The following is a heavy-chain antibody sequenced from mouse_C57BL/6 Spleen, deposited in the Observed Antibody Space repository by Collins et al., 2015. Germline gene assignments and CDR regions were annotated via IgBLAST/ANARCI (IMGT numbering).Heavy chain of an antibody. J-gene: IGHJ1*03. CDR2: ISSGGDYI. CDR1: GFTFSSYA. V-gene: IGHV5-9-1*02. CDR3: TKTYYGSRRYFDV. Sequence: VKLVESGEGLVKPGGSLKLSCAASGFTFSSYAMSWVRQTPEKRLEWVAYISSGGDYIYYADTVKGRFTISRDNARNTLYLQMSSLKSEDTAMYYCTKTYYGSRRYFDVWGTGTTVTVSS. D-gene: IGHD1-1*01.